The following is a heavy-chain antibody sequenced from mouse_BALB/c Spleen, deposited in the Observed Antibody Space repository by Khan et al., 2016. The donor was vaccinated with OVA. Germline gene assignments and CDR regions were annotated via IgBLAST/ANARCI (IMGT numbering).Heavy chain of an antibody. CDR1: GYSITSGYF. Sequence: EVQLVESGPGLVKPSQSLSLTCSVTGYSITSGYFWNWIRQFPGNKLEWMGSIRYDGDSNYNPSLKNRISITRDTSKNQFFLKLNSLIPEDTATYYGARGGSSGPAWFTYWGQGTLVTVSA. J-gene: IGHJ3*01. CDR2: IRYDGDS. D-gene: IGHD3-1*01. V-gene: IGHV3-6*02. CDR3: ARGGSSGPAWFTY.